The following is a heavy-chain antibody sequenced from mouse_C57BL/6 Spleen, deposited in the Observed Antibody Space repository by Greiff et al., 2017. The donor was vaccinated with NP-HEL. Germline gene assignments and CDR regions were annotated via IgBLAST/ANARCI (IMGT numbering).Heavy chain of an antibody. Sequence: QVQLQQSGPGLVQPSQSLSITCTVSGFSLTSYGVHWVRQSPGKGLEWLGVIWSGGSTDYNAAFIPRLSISKENTKSQVFFKMNSQQADDTAIYYCDRKGGSSSAMDYWGQGTSVTVSS. J-gene: IGHJ4*01. D-gene: IGHD1-1*01. V-gene: IGHV2-2*01. CDR1: GFSLTSYG. CDR2: IWSGGST. CDR3: DRKGGSSSAMDY.